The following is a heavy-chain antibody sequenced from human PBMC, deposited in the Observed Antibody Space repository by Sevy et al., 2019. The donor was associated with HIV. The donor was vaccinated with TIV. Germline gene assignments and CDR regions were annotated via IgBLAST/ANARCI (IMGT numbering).Heavy chain of an antibody. D-gene: IGHD2-15*01. CDR3: VRVGIVVGGAFDI. CDR1: GFTFSSYS. V-gene: IGHV3-48*01. CDR2: ISSSSSTI. J-gene: IGHJ3*02. Sequence: GGSLRLSCAASGFTFSSYSMNWVRQAPGKGLEWVSYISSSSSTIYYADSVKGRFTISRDNAKNSLYLQMNSLRAEDTAVDGVVRVGIVVGGAFDIWGQGTMVTVSS.